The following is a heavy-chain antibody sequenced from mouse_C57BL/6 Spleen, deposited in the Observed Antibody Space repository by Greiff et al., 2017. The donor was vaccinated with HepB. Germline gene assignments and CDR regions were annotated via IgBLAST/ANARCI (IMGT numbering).Heavy chain of an antibody. CDR1: GYTFTSYW. CDR3: ARHYLYYAMDY. Sequence: VQLQQPGAELVRPGSSVKLSCKASGYTFTSYWMHWVKQRPIQGLEWIGNIDPSDSETHYNQKFKDKATLTVDKSSSTAYMQLSSLTSEDSAVYYCARHYLYYAMDYWGQGTSVTVSS. V-gene: IGHV1-52*01. J-gene: IGHJ4*01. CDR2: IDPSDSET. D-gene: IGHD5-5*01.